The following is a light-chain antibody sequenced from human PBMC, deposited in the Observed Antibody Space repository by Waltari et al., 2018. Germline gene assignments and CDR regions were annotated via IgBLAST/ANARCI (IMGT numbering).Light chain of an antibody. CDR1: SSTIGAGSD. J-gene: IGLJ2*01. V-gene: IGLV1-40*01. Sequence: QSVLTQPPSVSGAPGQRVTISCTGSSSTIGAGSDVHWYQQLPGTAPKLLIYGNSNRPSGVPDPFSGSKSGTSASLAITGLQAEDEADYYCQSYDSSLSVVFGGGTKLTVL. CDR2: GNS. CDR3: QSYDSSLSVV.